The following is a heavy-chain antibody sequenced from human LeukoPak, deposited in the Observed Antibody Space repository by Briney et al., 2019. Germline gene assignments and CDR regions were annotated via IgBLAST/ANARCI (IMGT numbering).Heavy chain of an antibody. CDR1: GFTVSTNY. J-gene: IGHJ4*02. CDR3: ARDSGTTVGYFDY. CDR2: IYSGGNT. D-gene: IGHD4-23*01. V-gene: IGHV3-66*01. Sequence: GGSLRLSCAASGFTVSTNYMSWVRQAPGRGLEWVSVIYSGGNTYYADSVKGRFTISRDNSKNTLYLQVNSLRADDTAVYYCARDSGTTVGYFDYWGQGTLVTVSS.